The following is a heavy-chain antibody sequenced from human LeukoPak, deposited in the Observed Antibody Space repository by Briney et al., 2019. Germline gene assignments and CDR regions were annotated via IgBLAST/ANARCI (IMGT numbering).Heavy chain of an antibody. CDR2: IYYSGST. Sequence: SETLSLTCTVSGASISNYYWSWIRQPPGKGLEWIGYIYYSGSTNYNPSLESRVTISVDTSKNQFSLRLSSVTAADTAVYYCAAEGSSGFDYWGQGTLVTVSS. D-gene: IGHD6-19*01. CDR3: AAEGSSGFDY. CDR1: GASISNYY. J-gene: IGHJ4*02. V-gene: IGHV4-59*01.